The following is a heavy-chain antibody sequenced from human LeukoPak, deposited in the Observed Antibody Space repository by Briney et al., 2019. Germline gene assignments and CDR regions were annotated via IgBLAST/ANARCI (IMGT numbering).Heavy chain of an antibody. V-gene: IGHV4-59*01. Sequence: SETLSLTCTVSGGSISRYYWSWIRQPPGKGLEWIGYIYYSGSTNYNPSLKSRVTISVDTSKNQFSLKLSSVTAADTAVYYCARGGYSYGYFFFDYWGQGTLVTVSS. D-gene: IGHD5-18*01. J-gene: IGHJ4*02. CDR1: GGSISRYY. CDR3: ARGGYSYGYFFFDY. CDR2: IYYSGST.